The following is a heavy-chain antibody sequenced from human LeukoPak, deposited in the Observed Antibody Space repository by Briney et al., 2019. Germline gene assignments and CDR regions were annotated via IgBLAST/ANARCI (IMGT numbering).Heavy chain of an antibody. J-gene: IGHJ6*04. CDR2: TYYRSKWYN. Sequence: SQTLSLTCAISGDSVSSNSAAWNWIRQSPSRGLERLGRTYYRSKWYNDYAVSVKSRITINPDTSKNQFSLQLNSVTPEDTAVYYCARGNCSSTSCLYYYYGMDVWGKGTTVTVSS. V-gene: IGHV6-1*01. D-gene: IGHD2-2*01. CDR1: GDSVSSNSAA. CDR3: ARGNCSSTSCLYYYYGMDV.